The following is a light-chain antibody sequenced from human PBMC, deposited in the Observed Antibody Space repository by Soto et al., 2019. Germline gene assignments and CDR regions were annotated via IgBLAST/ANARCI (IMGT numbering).Light chain of an antibody. V-gene: IGKV1-39*01. CDR3: QQSYSLPWT. Sequence: IQMTQSPSSLSASVGDRVTITCRASQGISTYLNWYQQKPGKARKLLIYAASSLQSGVPSRFSGSGSETDFTLTISSLQPEDFATYHCQQSYSLPWTFGQGTKVDIK. CDR2: AAS. J-gene: IGKJ1*01. CDR1: QGISTY.